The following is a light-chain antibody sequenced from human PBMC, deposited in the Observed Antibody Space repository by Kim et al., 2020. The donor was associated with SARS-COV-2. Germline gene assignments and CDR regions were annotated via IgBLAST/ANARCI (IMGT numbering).Light chain of an antibody. V-gene: IGLV3-21*04. CDR3: QVWDSSSDHVV. CDR1: NIGSER. Sequence: ATGKTARITCGGNNIGSERVHWYQQKPGQAPVLVIYYDSDRPSGIPERFSGSNSGNTATLTISRVEAGDEADYYCQVWDSSSDHVVFGGGTQLTVL. CDR2: YDS. J-gene: IGLJ2*01.